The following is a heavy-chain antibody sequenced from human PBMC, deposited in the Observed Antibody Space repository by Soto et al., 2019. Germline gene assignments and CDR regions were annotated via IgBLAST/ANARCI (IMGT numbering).Heavy chain of an antibody. CDR2: ISYDGSDK. Sequence: HHGGSLGLSSEASGLTFSTYGMHWARQAPGKGLEWVAIISYDGSDKYYAASVKGRFSISRDNSKNTLYLQMNSLRAEDTAVYFCAKDGTGWLNFFDYWGPGTLVTVSS. CDR1: GLTFSTYG. D-gene: IGHD6-19*01. CDR3: AKDGTGWLNFFDY. V-gene: IGHV3-30*18. J-gene: IGHJ4*02.